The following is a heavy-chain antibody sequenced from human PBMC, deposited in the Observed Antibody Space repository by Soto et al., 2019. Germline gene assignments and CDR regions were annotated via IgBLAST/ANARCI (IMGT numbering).Heavy chain of an antibody. CDR1: GFTFSSYA. Sequence: EVQLLESGGGLVQPGGSLRLSCAASGFTFSSYAMSWVRQAPGKGLEWVSAISGSGGSTYYADSVKGRFTISRDNSQNTLYLQMNSLRAEDTAVYYCAKGSSSWHLKYYFDYWGQGTLVTVSS. CDR2: ISGSGGST. J-gene: IGHJ4*02. D-gene: IGHD6-13*01. V-gene: IGHV3-23*01. CDR3: AKGSSSWHLKYYFDY.